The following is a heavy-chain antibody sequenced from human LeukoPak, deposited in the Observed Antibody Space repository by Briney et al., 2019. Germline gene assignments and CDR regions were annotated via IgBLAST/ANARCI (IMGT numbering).Heavy chain of an antibody. D-gene: IGHD3-10*01. CDR1: GGSISSGGYS. V-gene: IGHV4-30-2*01. J-gene: IGHJ3*02. CDR3: ARGTPTYYYGSGSNTGAFDI. CDR2: IYHSGST. Sequence: SETLSLTCAVSGGSISSGGYSWSWIRQPPGKGLEWIGYIYHSGSTYYNPSLKSRVTISVDRSKNQFSLKLSSVTAADTAVYYCARGTPTYYYGSGSNTGAFDIWGQGTMVTVSS.